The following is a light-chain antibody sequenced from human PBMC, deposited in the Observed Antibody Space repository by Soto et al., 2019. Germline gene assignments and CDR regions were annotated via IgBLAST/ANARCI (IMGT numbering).Light chain of an antibody. CDR2: KAS. CDR3: QQSYSTLTWT. CDR1: QSISSW. Sequence: DIQMTQSPSTLSASVGDRFTITCRASQSISSWLAWYQQKPGKAPKLLIYKASSLESGVPSGFSGSGSGTDFTLTISSLQPEDFATYYCQQSYSTLTWTFGQGTKVDI. J-gene: IGKJ1*01. V-gene: IGKV1-5*03.